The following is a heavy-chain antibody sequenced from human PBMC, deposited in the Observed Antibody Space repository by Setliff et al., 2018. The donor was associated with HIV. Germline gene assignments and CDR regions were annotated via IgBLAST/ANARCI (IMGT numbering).Heavy chain of an antibody. V-gene: IGHV3-21*01. CDR3: ARDYKVTPQFDY. CDR2: ISSSSSYI. Sequence: PGGSLRLSCAASGFAFSDFWMSWARQAPGKGLEWVSSISSSSSYIYYADSVKGRFTISRDNAKNSLYLQMNSLRAEDTAVYYCARDYKVTPQFDYWGQGTLVTVS. CDR1: GFAFSDFW. J-gene: IGHJ4*02. D-gene: IGHD5-18*01.